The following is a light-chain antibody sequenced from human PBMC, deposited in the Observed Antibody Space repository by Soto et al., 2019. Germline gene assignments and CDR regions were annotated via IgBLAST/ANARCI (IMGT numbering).Light chain of an antibody. J-gene: IGKJ3*01. Sequence: EIVMTQSPATLSVSPGETATLSCMASQSVSSNLAWYQQKRGQAPRLLIYGASTRATGIPARFIGSGSGTDFTLTINSLQLEDFAVYYCQQYNKWVTFGPGTKVDLK. CDR1: QSVSSN. CDR3: QQYNKWVT. V-gene: IGKV3-15*01. CDR2: GAS.